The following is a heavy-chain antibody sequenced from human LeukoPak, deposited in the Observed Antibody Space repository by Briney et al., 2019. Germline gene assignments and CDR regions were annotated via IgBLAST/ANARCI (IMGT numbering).Heavy chain of an antibody. V-gene: IGHV1-46*01. CDR1: GYTFTSYY. CDR3: ARDAYGSGSCYTDAFDI. Sequence: ASVKVFCKASGYTFTSYYMHWVRQAPGQGLEWMGIINPSGGSTSYAQKFQDRVTMTRDTSTSTVYMELSSLRSEDTAVYYCARDAYGSGSCYTDAFDIWGQGTMVTVSS. CDR2: INPSGGST. D-gene: IGHD3-10*01. J-gene: IGHJ3*02.